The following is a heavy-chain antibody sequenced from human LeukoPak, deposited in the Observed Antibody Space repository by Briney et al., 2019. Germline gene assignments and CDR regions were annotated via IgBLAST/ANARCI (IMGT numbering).Heavy chain of an antibody. D-gene: IGHD3-3*01. CDR1: GFTFSSYS. V-gene: IGHV3-66*01. CDR2: IYSGGST. J-gene: IGHJ3*02. CDR3: ARSLSTIFGVVIDPNAFDI. Sequence: PGGSLRLSCAASGFTFSSYSMNWVRQAPGKGLEWVSVIYSGGSTYYADSVKGRFTISRDNSKNTLYLQMNSLRAEDTAVYYCARSLSTIFGVVIDPNAFDIWGQGTMVTVSS.